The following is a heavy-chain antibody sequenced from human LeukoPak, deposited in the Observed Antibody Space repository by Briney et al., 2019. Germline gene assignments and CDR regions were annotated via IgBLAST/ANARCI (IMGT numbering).Heavy chain of an antibody. J-gene: IGHJ5*02. CDR3: ARSRRITIFGVVRRSGNWFDP. Sequence: ASVKVSCKASGYTSTSYYMHWVRQAPGQGLEWMGIINPSGGSTSYAQKFQGRVTMTRDTSTSTVYMELSSLRSEDTAVYYCARSRRITIFGVVRRSGNWFDPWGQGTLVTVSS. V-gene: IGHV1-46*03. CDR2: INPSGGST. D-gene: IGHD3-3*01. CDR1: GYTSTSYY.